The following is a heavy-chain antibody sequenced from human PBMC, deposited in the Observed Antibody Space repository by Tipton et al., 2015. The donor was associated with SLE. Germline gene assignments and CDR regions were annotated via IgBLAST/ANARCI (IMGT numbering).Heavy chain of an antibody. V-gene: IGHV4-59*01. Sequence: TLSLTCTVSGGSMSNYYWSWIRQPPGKGLEWIANIYYSGGTNYNPSLQSRVTISLDTSKNQFSLKLSSVTAADTAVYYCASSPYGGLFYYWGQGTLVTVSS. J-gene: IGHJ4*02. CDR2: IYYSGGT. CDR3: ASSPYGGLFYY. CDR1: GGSMSNYY. D-gene: IGHD4-17*01.